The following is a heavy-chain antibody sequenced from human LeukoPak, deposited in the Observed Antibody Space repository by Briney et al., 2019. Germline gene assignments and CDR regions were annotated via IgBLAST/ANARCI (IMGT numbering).Heavy chain of an antibody. J-gene: IGHJ5*02. V-gene: IGHV4-34*01. Sequence: SETLSLTCAVYGGSFSDYYWSWIRQPPGKGLEWIGEINHSGSTNYNPSLKSRVTISVDTSKNQFSLKLSSVTAADTAVYYCARRPYGCSGGSCYAGPGFDPWGQGTLVTVSS. CDR3: ARRPYGCSGGSCYAGPGFDP. D-gene: IGHD2-15*01. CDR2: INHSGST. CDR1: GGSFSDYY.